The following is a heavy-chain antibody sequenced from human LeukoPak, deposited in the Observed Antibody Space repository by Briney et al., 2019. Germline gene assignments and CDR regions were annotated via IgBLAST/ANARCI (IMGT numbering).Heavy chain of an antibody. Sequence: QPGGSLRLSCAASGFTFSSYSMNWVRQAPGKGLEWVSYISSSSSTIYYADSVKGRFTISRDNAKNSLYLQMNSLRAEDTAVYYCARAPYDSSGYYLPDAFDIWGQVTMVTVSS. CDR1: GFTFSSYS. D-gene: IGHD3-22*01. J-gene: IGHJ3*02. CDR2: ISSSSSTI. CDR3: ARAPYDSSGYYLPDAFDI. V-gene: IGHV3-48*01.